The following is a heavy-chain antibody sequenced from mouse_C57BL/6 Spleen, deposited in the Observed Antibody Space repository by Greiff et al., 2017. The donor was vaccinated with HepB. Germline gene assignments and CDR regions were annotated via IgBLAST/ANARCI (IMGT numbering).Heavy chain of an antibody. CDR3: ARGGNYWDY. V-gene: IGHV5-16*01. Sequence: EVKLMESEGGLVQPGRSMKLSCTASGFTFSDYYMAWVRQVPEKGLEWVANINYDGSSTYYLDSLKSRFIISRDNAKNILYLQMSSLKSEDTATYYCARGGNYWDYWGQGTTLTVSS. CDR2: INYDGSST. CDR1: GFTFSDYY. D-gene: IGHD2-14*01. J-gene: IGHJ2*01.